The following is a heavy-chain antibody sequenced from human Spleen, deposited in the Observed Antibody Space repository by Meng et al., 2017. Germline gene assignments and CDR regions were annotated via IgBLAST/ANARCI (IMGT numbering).Heavy chain of an antibody. V-gene: IGHV3-30-3*01. CDR2: ISYDGSYK. J-gene: IGHJ2*01. CDR3: AKGYGGSSSWYFDL. D-gene: IGHD6-6*01. CDR1: GFSFIDYA. Sequence: QVQLVESGGGVVQPGRSLRLSCAASGFSFIDYAMHWVRQAPGKGLEWVAVISYDGSYKNYADSVKGRFTISRDNSKNTLYLEMNSLRAEDTAVYYCAKGYGGSSSWYFDLWGRGTLVTVSS.